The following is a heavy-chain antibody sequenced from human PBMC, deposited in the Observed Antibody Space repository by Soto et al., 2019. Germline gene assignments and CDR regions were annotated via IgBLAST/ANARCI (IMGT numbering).Heavy chain of an antibody. D-gene: IGHD4-17*01. J-gene: IGHJ1*01. Sequence: VASVKVSCKASGYTFTSYDINWVRQATGQGLEWMGWMNPNSGNTGYAQKFQGRVTMTRNTSISTAYMELSSLRSEDTAVYYCARGTTGGLRWRRAEYFQHWGQGTLVTVSS. CDR1: GYTFTSYD. CDR2: MNPNSGNT. CDR3: ARGTTGGLRWRRAEYFQH. V-gene: IGHV1-8*01.